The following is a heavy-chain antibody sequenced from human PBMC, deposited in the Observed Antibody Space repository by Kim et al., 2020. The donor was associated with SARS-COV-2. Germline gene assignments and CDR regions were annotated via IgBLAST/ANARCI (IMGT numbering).Heavy chain of an antibody. V-gene: IGHV3-9*01. Sequence: GRFTISRDNAKNSLYLQMNSLGAEDTALYYCAKVPGEWVGDKAAVEDADYWSQGTLVTVSS. J-gene: IGHJ4*02. CDR3: AKVPGEWVGDKAAVEDADY. D-gene: IGHD1-26*01.